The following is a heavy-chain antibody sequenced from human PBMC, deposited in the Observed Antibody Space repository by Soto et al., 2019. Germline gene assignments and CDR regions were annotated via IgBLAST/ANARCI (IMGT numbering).Heavy chain of an antibody. Sequence: GGSLRLSCAASGFTFSSYSMNWVRQAPGKGLEWVSYISSSNSTIYYADSVKGRFTISRDNAKNSLYLQMNSLRDEDTAVYYCAKNTMVRENYGMDVWGQGTTVTVSS. CDR3: AKNTMVRENYGMDV. J-gene: IGHJ6*02. CDR2: ISSSNSTI. V-gene: IGHV3-48*02. CDR1: GFTFSSYS. D-gene: IGHD3-10*01.